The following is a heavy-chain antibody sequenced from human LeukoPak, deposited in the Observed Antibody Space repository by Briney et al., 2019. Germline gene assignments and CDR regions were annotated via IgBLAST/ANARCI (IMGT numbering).Heavy chain of an antibody. CDR2: ISSSGSYR. CDR1: GFTFSDYY. D-gene: IGHD6-13*01. CDR3: ARADSSSWFDY. Sequence: PGGSLRLSCDASGFTFSDYYMTWIRQAPGKGLERVSHISSSGSYRNYADSVKDRFTISRDNAKNSLYLQMNSLRAEDTAVYYCARADSSSWFDYWGQGALVTVSS. V-gene: IGHV3-11*05. J-gene: IGHJ4*02.